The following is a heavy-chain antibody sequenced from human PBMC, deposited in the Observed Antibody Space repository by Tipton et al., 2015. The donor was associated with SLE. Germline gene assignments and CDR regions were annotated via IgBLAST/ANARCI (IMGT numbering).Heavy chain of an antibody. J-gene: IGHJ5*02. Sequence: TLSLPCTVSGGSISSYYWSWIRQPPGKGLEWIGYIYYSGSTNYNPSLKSRVTISVDTSKNQFSLKLSSVTAADTAVYYCARGRDVDTGGWFDPWGQGTLVTVSS. CDR3: ARGRDVDTGGWFDP. D-gene: IGHD5-18*01. V-gene: IGHV4-59*01. CDR1: GGSISSYY. CDR2: IYYSGST.